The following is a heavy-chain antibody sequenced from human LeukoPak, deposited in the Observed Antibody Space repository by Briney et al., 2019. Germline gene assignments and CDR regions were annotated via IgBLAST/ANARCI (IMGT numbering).Heavy chain of an antibody. V-gene: IGHV4-38-2*02. CDR1: GYSISSGYY. D-gene: IGHD4-17*01. Sequence: PSETLSLTCSVSGYSISSGYYWGWIRQPPGKGLEWIGSIYHSGSTYYNPSLKSRVTISVDTSKNQFSLKLSSVTAADTAVYYCARAMTTVTTRYFDLWGRGTLVTVSS. J-gene: IGHJ2*01. CDR3: ARAMTTVTTRYFDL. CDR2: IYHSGST.